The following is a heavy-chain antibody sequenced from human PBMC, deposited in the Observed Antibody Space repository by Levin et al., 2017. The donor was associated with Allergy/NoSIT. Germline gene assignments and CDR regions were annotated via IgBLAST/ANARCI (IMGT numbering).Heavy chain of an antibody. Sequence: GGSLRLSCAASGFTFSSHAVHWVRRAPGKGLHWVALMSSDGSNERYADSVQGRFTISRDKSKNTVYLQMNTVRPEDTAVYYCARGEGAGSYIIDNWGQGTLVTGSS. D-gene: IGHD3-10*01. CDR1: GFTFSSHA. CDR3: ARGEGAGSYIIDN. J-gene: IGHJ4*02. CDR2: MSSDGSNE. V-gene: IGHV3-30-3*01.